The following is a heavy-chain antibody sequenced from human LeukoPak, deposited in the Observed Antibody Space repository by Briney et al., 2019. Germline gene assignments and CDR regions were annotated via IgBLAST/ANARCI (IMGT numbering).Heavy chain of an antibody. CDR1: GYSISSGYH. CDR2: IYHSGST. CDR3: ASYVDGSGSYNWFDP. V-gene: IGHV4-38-2*02. D-gene: IGHD3-10*01. J-gene: IGHJ5*02. Sequence: SETLSLTCTVSGYSISSGYHWGWIRQPPGKGLEWIGSIYHSGSTNYNPSLKSRVTISVDTSKNQFSLKLSSVTAADTAVYYCASYVDGSGSYNWFDPWGQGTLVTVSS.